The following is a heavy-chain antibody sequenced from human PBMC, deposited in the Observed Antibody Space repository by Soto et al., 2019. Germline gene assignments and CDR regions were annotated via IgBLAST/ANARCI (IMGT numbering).Heavy chain of an antibody. CDR2: IWYDGSNK. J-gene: IGHJ6*02. CDR1: GFTFSSYG. Sequence: GSLRLSCAASGFTFSSYGMHWVRQAPGKGLEWVAVIWYDGSNKYYADSVKGRFTISRDNSKNTLYLQMNSLRTEDTAVYYCARDQNKQWLYYYYGMDVWGQGTTVTVSS. CDR3: ARDQNKQWLYYYYGMDV. D-gene: IGHD6-19*01. V-gene: IGHV3-33*01.